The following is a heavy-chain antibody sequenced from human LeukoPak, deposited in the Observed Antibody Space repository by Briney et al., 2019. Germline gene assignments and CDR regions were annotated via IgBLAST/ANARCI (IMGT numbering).Heavy chain of an antibody. J-gene: IGHJ3*02. CDR1: GYSFTSYW. CDR3: ARQYNWNDGGEDAFDI. Sequence: GESLKISCKGSGYSFTSYWIGWVRQMPGKGLEWMGIIYPGDSDTRYSPSFQGQVTISADKSISTAYLQWSSLKASDTAMYYCARQYNWNDGGEDAFDIWGQGIMVTVSS. CDR2: IYPGDSDT. D-gene: IGHD1-1*01. V-gene: IGHV5-51*01.